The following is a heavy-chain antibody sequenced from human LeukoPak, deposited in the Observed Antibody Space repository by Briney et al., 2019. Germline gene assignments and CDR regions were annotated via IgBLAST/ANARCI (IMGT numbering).Heavy chain of an antibody. D-gene: IGHD3-22*01. Sequence: LKPSETLSLTCSVYGGSFSGYYWSWIRQPPGKGLEGIGEINHSGSTNYHPSLKSRITISVDTSKNQFSLKLSSVTAADAAVYYCARGPTRCGYYYPFDYWGQGTLVTVSS. CDR2: INHSGST. CDR1: GGSFSGYY. J-gene: IGHJ4*02. CDR3: ARGPTRCGYYYPFDY. V-gene: IGHV4-34*01.